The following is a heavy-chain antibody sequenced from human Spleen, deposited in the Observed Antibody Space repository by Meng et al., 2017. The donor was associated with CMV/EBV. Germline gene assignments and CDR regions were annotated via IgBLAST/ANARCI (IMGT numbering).Heavy chain of an antibody. D-gene: IGHD2-2*01. CDR2: INPNSGGT. Sequence: ASVKVSCKASGYTFTGYYMHWVRQAPGQGLEWMGWINPNSGGTNYAQKFQGRVTMTRDTSISTAYMELSRLRSDDTAVYYCAKDIVVVPAAPQRRDALDIWGQGTMVTVSS. CDR1: GYTFTGYY. V-gene: IGHV1-2*02. J-gene: IGHJ3*02. CDR3: AKDIVVVPAAPQRRDALDI.